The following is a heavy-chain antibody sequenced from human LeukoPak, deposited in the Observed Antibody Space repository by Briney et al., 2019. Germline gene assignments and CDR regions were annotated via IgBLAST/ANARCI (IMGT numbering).Heavy chain of an antibody. Sequence: ASVKVSCKASGYTFTSYDINWVRQATGQGLEWMGWMNPNSGNTGYAQKFQGRVAMTRNTSISPAYMELSSLRSEDTAVYYCAIGVRLYYYGSCRRCWFVPWGQGTLVTVSS. J-gene: IGHJ5*02. CDR1: GYTFTSYD. V-gene: IGHV1-8*01. D-gene: IGHD3-10*01. CDR2: MNPNSGNT. CDR3: AIGVRLYYYGSCRRCWFVP.